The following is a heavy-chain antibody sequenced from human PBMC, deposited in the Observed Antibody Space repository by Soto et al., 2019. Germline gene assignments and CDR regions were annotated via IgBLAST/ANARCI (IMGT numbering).Heavy chain of an antibody. Sequence: ASVKVSCKASGYTFTSYGISWVRQAPEQGLEWMGWISAYNGNTNYAQKLQGRVTMTTDTSTSTAYMELRSLRSDDTAVYYCARSYSSGWYGRSYIDYWGQGTLVTVSS. D-gene: IGHD6-19*01. V-gene: IGHV1-18*01. J-gene: IGHJ4*02. CDR1: GYTFTSYG. CDR2: ISAYNGNT. CDR3: ARSYSSGWYGRSYIDY.